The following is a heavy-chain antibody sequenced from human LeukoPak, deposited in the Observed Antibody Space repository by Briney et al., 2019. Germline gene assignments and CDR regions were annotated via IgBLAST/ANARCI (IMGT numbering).Heavy chain of an antibody. CDR2: ISGSGGST. CDR1: GFTFSSYA. J-gene: IGHJ4*02. CDR3: GPPITIFGGIIY. V-gene: IGHV3-23*01. D-gene: IGHD3-3*01. Sequence: GGSLRLSCAASGFTFSSYAMSWVRQAPGKGLEWVSAISGSGGSTYYADSVKGRFTISRDNSKNTLYLQMNSLRAEDTAVYYCGPPITIFGGIIYWGQGTLVTVSS.